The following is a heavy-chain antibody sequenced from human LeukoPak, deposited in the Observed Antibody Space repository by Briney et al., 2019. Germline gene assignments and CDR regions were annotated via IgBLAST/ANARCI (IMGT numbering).Heavy chain of an antibody. D-gene: IGHD2-15*01. Sequence: KPSETLSLTCTVSGGSITSYYWSWIRQPAGKGLEWIGRIYTSGSTNYNPSLESRVTMSRDTSKNQFSLKLSSVTAADTAVYNCARDLVGVGYFDYWGQGTLVTVSS. V-gene: IGHV4-4*07. CDR2: IYTSGST. J-gene: IGHJ4*02. CDR1: GGSITSYY. CDR3: ARDLVGVGYFDY.